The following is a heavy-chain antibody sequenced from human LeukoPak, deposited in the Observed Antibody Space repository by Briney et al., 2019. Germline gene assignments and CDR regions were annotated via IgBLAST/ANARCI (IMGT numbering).Heavy chain of an antibody. CDR1: GFTFSTYA. CDR3: ARDIGEWFGERWAFDDY. CDR2: FGGSGGSI. V-gene: IGHV3-21*01. Sequence: GGSLRLSCAASGFTFSTYAMSWVRQAPGKGLEWVSHFGGSGGSIYYADSVKGRFTSSRDNVKNSLYLQMNSLRAEDTAVYYCARDIGEWFGERWAFDDYWGQGTLVTVSS. J-gene: IGHJ4*02. D-gene: IGHD3-10*01.